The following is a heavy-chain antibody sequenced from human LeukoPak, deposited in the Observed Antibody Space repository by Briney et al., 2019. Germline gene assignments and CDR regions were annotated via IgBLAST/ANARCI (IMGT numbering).Heavy chain of an antibody. J-gene: IGHJ4*02. D-gene: IGHD6-19*01. CDR2: IWYDGSEK. CDR1: GFTFSSYG. CDR3: ARSIAVAGLDDY. Sequence: GRSLRLSCAASGFTFSSYGMHWVRQAPGKGLDWVAVIWYDGSEKYHADSVKGRFTISRDNAKNSLYLQMNSLRAEDTAVYYCARSIAVAGLDDYWGQGTLVTVSS. V-gene: IGHV3-33*01.